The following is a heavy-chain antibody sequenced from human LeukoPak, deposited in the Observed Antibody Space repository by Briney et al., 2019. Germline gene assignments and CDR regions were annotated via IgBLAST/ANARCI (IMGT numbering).Heavy chain of an antibody. D-gene: IGHD2-2*02. CDR3: ARQLGYCSSTSCYTDKVDY. CDR1: GGSISSSSYY. CDR2: IYYSGST. J-gene: IGHJ4*02. V-gene: IGHV4-39*01. Sequence: PSETLSLTCTVSGGSISSSSYYWGWIRQPPGKGLEWIGSIYYSGSTYYNPSLKSRVTISVDTSKNQFSLKLSSVTAADTAVYYCARQLGYCSSTSCYTDKVDYWGQGTLVTVSS.